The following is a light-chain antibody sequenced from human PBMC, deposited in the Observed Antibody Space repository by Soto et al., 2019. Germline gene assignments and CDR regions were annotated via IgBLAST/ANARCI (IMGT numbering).Light chain of an antibody. CDR3: AAWDDGLNGPV. CDR2: SNN. CDR1: SSNIGSNT. Sequence: QAVVTQPPSASGTPGQRVTISCSGSSSNIGSNTVNWYQQLPGTAPKLLIYSNNQRPSGVPVRFSCSKSGTSASRALSGLQSEYEADYYCAAWDDGLNGPVFGGGTKLTVL. V-gene: IGLV1-44*01. J-gene: IGLJ2*01.